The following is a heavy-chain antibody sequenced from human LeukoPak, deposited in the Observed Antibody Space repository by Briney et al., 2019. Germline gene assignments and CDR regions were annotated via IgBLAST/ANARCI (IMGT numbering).Heavy chain of an antibody. CDR3: ARDRIYGSGSYYRVENWFDP. D-gene: IGHD3-10*01. Sequence: ASVKVSCKAFGYTFTSNYMHWVRQAPGQGPEWMGVISPSGGSTTYAQKFQGRVTLTRDMSTSTDYLELSSLRSEDTAVYYCARDRIYGSGSYYRVENWFDPWGQGTLVTVSS. V-gene: IGHV1-46*01. J-gene: IGHJ5*02. CDR1: GYTFTSNY. CDR2: ISPSGGST.